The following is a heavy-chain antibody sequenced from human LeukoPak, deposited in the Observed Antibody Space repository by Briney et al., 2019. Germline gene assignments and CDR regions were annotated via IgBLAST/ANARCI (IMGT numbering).Heavy chain of an antibody. J-gene: IGHJ5*02. V-gene: IGHV1-2*02. D-gene: IGHD6-13*01. CDR1: GYTFTCYY. CDR3: ATILEAAAGT. CDR2: INPNSGGT. Sequence: ASVKVSCKASGYTFTCYYMHWVRQPPAQGLEWMGWINPNSGGTNYAQKFQGRVTMTRDTSISTAYMELSRLRSDDTAVYYCATILEAAAGTWGQGTLVTVSS.